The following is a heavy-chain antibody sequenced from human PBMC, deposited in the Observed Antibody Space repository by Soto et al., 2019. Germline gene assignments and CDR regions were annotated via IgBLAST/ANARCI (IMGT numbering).Heavy chain of an antibody. Sequence: ASVTVSFKSSLGTFSSYAISWLRQAPGQGLEWMGGIIPIFGTANYAQKFQGRVTITADESTSTAYMELSSLRSEDTAVYYCARVDSSSWYNWFDPWGQGTLVTVSS. CDR2: IIPIFGTA. CDR1: LGTFSSYA. J-gene: IGHJ5*02. CDR3: ARVDSSSWYNWFDP. V-gene: IGHV1-69*13. D-gene: IGHD6-13*01.